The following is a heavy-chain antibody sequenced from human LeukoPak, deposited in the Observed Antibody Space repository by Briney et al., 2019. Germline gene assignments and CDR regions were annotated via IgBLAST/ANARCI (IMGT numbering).Heavy chain of an antibody. D-gene: IGHD6-19*01. V-gene: IGHV5-51*01. CDR3: ARDRAHRRGSGSTNYYYYGMDV. Sequence: GESLKISCKGSGYSFTSYWIGWVRQMPGKGLEWMGIIYPGDSDTRYSPSFQGQVTISADKSISTAYLQWSSLKASDTAMYYCARDRAHRRGSGSTNYYYYGMDVWGQGTTVTVSS. J-gene: IGHJ6*02. CDR2: IYPGDSDT. CDR1: GYSFTSYW.